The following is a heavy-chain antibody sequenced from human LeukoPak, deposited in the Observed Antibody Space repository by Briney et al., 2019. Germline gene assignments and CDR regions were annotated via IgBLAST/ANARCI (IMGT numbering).Heavy chain of an antibody. CDR1: GYTFTGYY. J-gene: IGHJ4*02. CDR2: INPNSGGT. D-gene: IGHD6-6*01. Sequence: ASVKVSCKASGYTFTGYYMHWVRQAPGQGLEWMGWINPNSGGTNYAQKFQGRVTMTRDTSISTAYMELSRLRSDDTAVYYCAREGGIEQLVRVFDYWGQGTLVTVSS. CDR3: AREGGIEQLVRVFDY. V-gene: IGHV1-2*02.